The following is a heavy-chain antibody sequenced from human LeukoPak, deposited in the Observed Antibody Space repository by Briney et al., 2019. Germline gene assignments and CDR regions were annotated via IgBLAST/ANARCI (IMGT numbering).Heavy chain of an antibody. CDR3: ARKTVGATAEDY. CDR1: GYTFTSYG. V-gene: IGHV1-18*01. Sequence: ASVKVSCKASGYTFTSYGISWVRQAPGQGLEWMGWISAYNGNTNYAQKLQGRVTMTTDTSTRTAYMELRSLRSDDTAVYYCARKTVGATAEDYWGQGTLVTVSS. CDR2: ISAYNGNT. D-gene: IGHD1-26*01. J-gene: IGHJ4*02.